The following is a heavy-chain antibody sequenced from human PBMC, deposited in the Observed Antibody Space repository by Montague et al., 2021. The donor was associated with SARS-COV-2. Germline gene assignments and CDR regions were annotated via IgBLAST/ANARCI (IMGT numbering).Heavy chain of an antibody. Sequence: TLSLTCTVSGGSISSGGYYWSWIRQHPGKGLEWIGYNYYSGSTYYTPSLKSRVTISVDTSKNQFSLKLNSVTAADTAVYYCARVQRITIFGVVTYFDYWGQGTLVTVSS. CDR2: NYYSGST. J-gene: IGHJ4*02. D-gene: IGHD3-3*01. CDR3: ARVQRITIFGVVTYFDY. V-gene: IGHV4-31*03. CDR1: GGSISSGGYY.